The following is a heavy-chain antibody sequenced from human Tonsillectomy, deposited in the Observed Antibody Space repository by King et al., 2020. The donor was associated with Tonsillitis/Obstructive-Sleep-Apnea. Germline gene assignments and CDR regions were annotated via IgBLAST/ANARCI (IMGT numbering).Heavy chain of an antibody. CDR2: ISSSSSNT. Sequence: VQLVESGGGLVKPGGSLRLSCAASGFTFSDYYMSWIRQAPGKGLEWVSYISSSSSNTKYADLVKGRFTISRDNAENSLYLQMNSLRAEDTAVYYCARNALGITGTTDYWGQGTLVTVSA. J-gene: IGHJ4*02. CDR3: ARNALGITGTTDY. CDR1: GFTFSDYY. D-gene: IGHD1-20*01. V-gene: IGHV3-11*05.